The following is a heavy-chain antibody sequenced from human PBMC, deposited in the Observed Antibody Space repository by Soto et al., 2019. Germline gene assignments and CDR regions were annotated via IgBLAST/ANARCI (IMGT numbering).Heavy chain of an antibody. Sequence: GESLKISCKGSGYSFTSYWIGWVRQMPGKGLEWMGIIYPGDSDTRYSPSFQGQVTISADKSISTAYLQWSSLKASDTAMYYCARSRILLWFGERDAFDIWGQGTMVTVSS. CDR1: GYSFTSYW. J-gene: IGHJ3*02. CDR2: IYPGDSDT. V-gene: IGHV5-51*01. D-gene: IGHD3-10*01. CDR3: ARSRILLWFGERDAFDI.